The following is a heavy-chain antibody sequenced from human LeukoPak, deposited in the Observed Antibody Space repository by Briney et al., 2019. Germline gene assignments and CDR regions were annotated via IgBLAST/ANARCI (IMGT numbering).Heavy chain of an antibody. V-gene: IGHV3-7*01. D-gene: IGHD6-19*01. CDR3: ARDQSPSSDYMDV. J-gene: IGHJ6*03. CDR2: IKHYGSEK. Sequence: GGSPRLSCEASGFILGFYWISWVRQAPGNGLESGANIKHYGSEKYYLKSVKGRFTISRDNAKNSLYVQMNSLRAEDTAVYYCARDQSPSSDYMDVWGEGTTV. CDR1: GFILGFYW.